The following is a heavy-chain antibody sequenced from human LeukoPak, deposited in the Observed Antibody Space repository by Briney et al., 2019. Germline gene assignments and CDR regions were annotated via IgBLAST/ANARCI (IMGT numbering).Heavy chain of an antibody. Sequence: PSETLSLTCTVSGGSISSGGYYWSWIRQHPGKGLEWIGYIYYSGSTYYNPSLKSRVTISVDTSKNQFSLKLSSVTAADTAVYYCAREGLEPRISDYWGQGTLVTVSS. CDR3: AREGLEPRISDY. D-gene: IGHD1-1*01. CDR2: IYYSGST. CDR1: GGSISSGGYY. V-gene: IGHV4-31*03. J-gene: IGHJ4*02.